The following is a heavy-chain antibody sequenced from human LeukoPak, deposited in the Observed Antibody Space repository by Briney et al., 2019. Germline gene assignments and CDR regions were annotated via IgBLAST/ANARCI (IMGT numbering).Heavy chain of an antibody. D-gene: IGHD6-13*01. V-gene: IGHV3-7*01. J-gene: IGHJ4*01. CDR2: IGQDGGEK. CDR1: GFTFSSYW. CDR3: ARDGTAAGLYFDL. Sequence: PGGSLRLSCAVSGFTFSSYWVNWVRQAPGKGLEWVASIGQDGGEKSYVDSVKGRFTISRDNTKNSLYLEMNSLRAEGTAVYFCARDGTAAGLYFDLWGQGTLVTVSS.